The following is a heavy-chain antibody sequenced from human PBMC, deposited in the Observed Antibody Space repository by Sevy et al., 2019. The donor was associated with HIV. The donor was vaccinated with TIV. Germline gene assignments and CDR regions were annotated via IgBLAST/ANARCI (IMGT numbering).Heavy chain of an antibody. CDR2: KGGDGSPT. CDR3: ARGHVSDYGVDV. CDR1: GFTFSNYW. Sequence: GGSLRLSCAASGFTFSNYWMHWIRQAPGKGLVWVSRKGGDGSPTNYADSVKGRFTISRDNAKNTLYLQMNSLRVEDTAVYYCARGHVSDYGVDVWGQGTTVTVSS. J-gene: IGHJ6*02. V-gene: IGHV3-74*01.